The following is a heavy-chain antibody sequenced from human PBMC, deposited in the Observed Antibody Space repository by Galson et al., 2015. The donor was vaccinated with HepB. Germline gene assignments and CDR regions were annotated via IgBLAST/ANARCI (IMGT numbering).Heavy chain of an antibody. J-gene: IGHJ3*02. CDR1: GGTFSSYA. Sequence: SVKVSCKASGGTFSSYAISWVRQAPGQGLEWMGGIIPIFGTANYAQKFQGRVTITADESTSTAYMELSSLRSEDTAVYYCARDSRPYDSSGRDDAFDIWGQGTMVTVSS. CDR3: ARDSRPYDSSGRDDAFDI. D-gene: IGHD3-22*01. V-gene: IGHV1-69*13. CDR2: IIPIFGTA.